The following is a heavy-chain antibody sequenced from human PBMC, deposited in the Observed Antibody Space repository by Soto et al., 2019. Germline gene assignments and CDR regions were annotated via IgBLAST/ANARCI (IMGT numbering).Heavy chain of an antibody. J-gene: IGHJ4*02. CDR2: IRSKANSYAT. CDR1: GFTFSGSA. V-gene: IGHV3-73*01. Sequence: PGVSLRLSCAASGFTFSGSAMHWVRQASGKGLEWVGRIRSKANSYATAYAASVKGRFTISRDDSKNTAYLQMNSLKTEDTAVYYCTTLGDSIAVASDRDYWGQGTLLTISS. D-gene: IGHD6-19*01. CDR3: TTLGDSIAVASDRDY.